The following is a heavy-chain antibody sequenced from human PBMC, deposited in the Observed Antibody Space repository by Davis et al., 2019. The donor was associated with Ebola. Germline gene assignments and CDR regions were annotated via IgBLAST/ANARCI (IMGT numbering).Heavy chain of an antibody. V-gene: IGHV4-34*01. Sequence: PSETLSLTCAVYGGSFSGDYWSWIRQPPGKGLEWIGEINHSGSTNYNPSLKSRVTISVDTSKNQFSLKLSSVTAADTAVYYCARHQYSSSLGAFDIWGQGTMVTVSS. CDR3: ARHQYSSSLGAFDI. D-gene: IGHD6-6*01. J-gene: IGHJ3*02. CDR2: INHSGST. CDR1: GGSFSGDY.